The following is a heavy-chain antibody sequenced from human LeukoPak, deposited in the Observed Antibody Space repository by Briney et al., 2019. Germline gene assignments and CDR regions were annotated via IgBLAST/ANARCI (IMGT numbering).Heavy chain of an antibody. CDR3: ARDRGGDGINYYCDY. D-gene: IGHD5-24*01. Sequence: GGSLRLSCAASGFTLSSYYMLWVRQAPGKGLEWVAVIWYDGSNKYYADSVKGRFTISRDNSKNTLYLQVNSLRAEDTAVYYCARDRGGDGINYYCDYWGQGTLVTVSS. CDR2: IWYDGSNK. J-gene: IGHJ4*02. V-gene: IGHV3-33*01. CDR1: GFTLSSYY.